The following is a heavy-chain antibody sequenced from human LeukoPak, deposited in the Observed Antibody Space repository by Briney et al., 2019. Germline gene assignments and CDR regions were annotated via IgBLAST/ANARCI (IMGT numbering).Heavy chain of an antibody. CDR2: ISASGDVT. V-gene: IGHV3-23*01. Sequence: GGSLGLSCAASEFTFSSYVMSWVRQAPGKGLEWVSSISASGDVTYYADSVKGRFTSSRDNSKNTVSLQMNSLRAEDTAVYYCAQRQGSERAFDSWGQGTLVTVSS. CDR1: EFTFSSYV. D-gene: IGHD6-19*01. J-gene: IGHJ4*02. CDR3: AQRQGSERAFDS.